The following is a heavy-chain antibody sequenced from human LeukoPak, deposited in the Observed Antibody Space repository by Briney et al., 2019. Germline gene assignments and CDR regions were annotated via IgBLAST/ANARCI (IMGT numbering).Heavy chain of an antibody. CDR3: TRDSSSWFSNYFDY. Sequence: GGSLRLSCTASGFTFGDYAMSWVRQAPGKGLEWVGFIRSKAYGGTTEYAASVKGSFTISRDDSKSIAYLQMNSLKTEDTAVYYCTRDSSSWFSNYFDYWGQGTLVTVSS. CDR1: GFTFGDYA. J-gene: IGHJ4*02. V-gene: IGHV3-49*04. D-gene: IGHD6-13*01. CDR2: IRSKAYGGTT.